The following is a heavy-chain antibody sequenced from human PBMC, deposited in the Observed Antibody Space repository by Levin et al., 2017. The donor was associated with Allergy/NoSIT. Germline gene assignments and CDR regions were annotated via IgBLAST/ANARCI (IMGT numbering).Heavy chain of an antibody. D-gene: IGHD3-16*01. V-gene: IGHV4-59*01. CDR3: ARWNRAAAYTYGLAFDY. J-gene: IGHJ4*02. CDR2: IYYSGSSNSGSS. CDR1: GGSISSYY. Sequence: TGGSLRLSCTVSGGSISSYYWSWIRQPPGKGLEWIGYIYYSGSSNSGSSNYNPSLKSRVTISLDTSKKQFSLKLTSMTAADTAVYYCARWNRAAAYTYGLAFDYWGLGTLVTVSS.